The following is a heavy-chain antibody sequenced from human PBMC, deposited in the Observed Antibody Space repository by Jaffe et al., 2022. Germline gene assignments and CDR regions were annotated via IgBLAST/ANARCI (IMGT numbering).Heavy chain of an antibody. D-gene: IGHD2-15*01. Sequence: QLQLQESGPGLVKPSETLSLTCTVSGGSISSSSYYWGWIRQPPGKGLEWIGSIYYSGSTYYNPSLKSRVTISVDTSKNQFSLKLSSVTAADTAVYYCARHSWVVVVAPPGDDDAFDIWGQGTMVTVSS. J-gene: IGHJ3*02. CDR1: GGSISSSSYY. CDR3: ARHSWVVVVAPPGDDDAFDI. CDR2: IYYSGST. V-gene: IGHV4-39*01.